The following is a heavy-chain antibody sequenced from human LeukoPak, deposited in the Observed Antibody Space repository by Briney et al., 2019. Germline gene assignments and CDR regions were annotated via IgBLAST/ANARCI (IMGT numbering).Heavy chain of an antibody. D-gene: IGHD4-17*01. J-gene: IGHJ4*02. V-gene: IGHV3-7*01. CDR1: GFPFTTYW. Sequence: GGSLRLSCAASGFPFTTYWMSWVRQAPGKGLEWVANKNEDGGEKYYADSVKGRFIISRDNARNSLYVQMNNLRAEDTAVYYCARTSGDPFDYWGQGTLVAVSS. CDR3: ARTSGDPFDY. CDR2: KNEDGGEK.